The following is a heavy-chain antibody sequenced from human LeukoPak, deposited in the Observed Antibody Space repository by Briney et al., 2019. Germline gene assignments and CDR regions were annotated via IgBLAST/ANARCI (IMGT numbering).Heavy chain of an antibody. J-gene: IGHJ6*03. CDR1: GYTFTTHT. D-gene: IGHD6-13*01. CDR2: INTNTGNP. V-gene: IGHV7-4-1*02. CDR3: AXXXXXSSWNYYYYYYYMDV. Sequence: ASVKVSCKASGYTFTTHTIHWVRQAPGQGLEWMGWINTNTGNPTYAQGFTGRFVFSLDTSVSTAYLQISSLKAEDTAVYYCAXXXXXSSWNYYYYYYYMDVWGKGTTVTVSS.